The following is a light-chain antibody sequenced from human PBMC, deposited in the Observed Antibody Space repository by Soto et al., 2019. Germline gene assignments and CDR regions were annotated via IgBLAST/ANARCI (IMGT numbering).Light chain of an antibody. CDR2: GAS. Sequence: EIVLTQSPGTLSLSPGERATLSCRASQSVSSSYLAWYQQKPGQAPRLLIYGASSRATRIPDRFSGSGSGTDFTLTISRLEPEDFAVYYCQQYGSSPPQTFGQGTKVDIK. V-gene: IGKV3-20*01. J-gene: IGKJ1*01. CDR3: QQYGSSPPQT. CDR1: QSVSSSY.